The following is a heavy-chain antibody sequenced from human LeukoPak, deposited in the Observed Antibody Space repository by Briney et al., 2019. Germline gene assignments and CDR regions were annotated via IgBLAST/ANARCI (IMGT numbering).Heavy chain of an antibody. D-gene: IGHD5-18*01. CDR3: ARFYSYEHEFDY. CDR1: GFTFSDFY. CDR2: ISSSSIYT. Sequence: PGGSLRLSCAASGFTFSDFYMNWIRQAPGKGLEWVSYISSSSIYTSYADFVKGRFTISRDNAKKSLYLQMNSLRAEDTAVYYCARFYSYEHEFDYWGQGTLVTVSS. J-gene: IGHJ4*02. V-gene: IGHV3-11*06.